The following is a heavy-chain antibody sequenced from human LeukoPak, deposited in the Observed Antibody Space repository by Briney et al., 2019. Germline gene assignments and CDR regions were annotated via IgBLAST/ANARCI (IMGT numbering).Heavy chain of an antibody. CDR1: GGSISSYY. CDR3: ARSGVKYSPLGY. Sequence: SETLSLTCTVSGGSISSYYWSWIRQPPGKGLEWIGFISYSGTTNYNPSLKSRVTISVDTSKNQFSLNLTSVTATDTAVYYCARSGVKYSPLGYWSQGTLVTVSS. CDR2: ISYSGTT. D-gene: IGHD4-11*01. V-gene: IGHV4-59*01. J-gene: IGHJ4*02.